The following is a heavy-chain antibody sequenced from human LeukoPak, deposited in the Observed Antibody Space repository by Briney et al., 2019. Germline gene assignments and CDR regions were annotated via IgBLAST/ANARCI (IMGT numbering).Heavy chain of an antibody. V-gene: IGHV3-7*03. Sequence: GGSLRLSCAASGFTFRNYVIHWVRQTPGKGLEWVAKIKEDGSERYYVDSVRGRFTISRDNAKNSLFLQMNSLRDEDTALYYCARGGSRQLGYWGQGTLVIVSS. CDR3: ARGGSRQLGY. CDR2: IKEDGSER. CDR1: GFTFRNYV. D-gene: IGHD3-10*01. J-gene: IGHJ4*02.